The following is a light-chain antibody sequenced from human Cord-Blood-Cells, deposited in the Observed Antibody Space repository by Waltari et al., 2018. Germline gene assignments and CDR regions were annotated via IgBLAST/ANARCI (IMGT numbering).Light chain of an antibody. CDR3: QQYNNWPPLT. CDR2: GAS. Sequence: EIEMTQSPATLSVSPGERATLYCRGSQRVSSNLAWYQQKPGQAPRRLIYGASTRATGIPARFSGSGSGTEFTLTISSLQSEDFAVYYCQQYNNWPPLTFGGGTKVEIK. J-gene: IGKJ4*01. CDR1: QRVSSN. V-gene: IGKV3-15*01.